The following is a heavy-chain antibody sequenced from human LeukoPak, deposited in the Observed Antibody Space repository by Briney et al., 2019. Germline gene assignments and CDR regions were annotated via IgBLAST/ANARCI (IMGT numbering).Heavy chain of an antibody. Sequence: SETLSLTCAVYGGSFSGYYWSWIRQPPGKGLEWIGEIYHSGSTNYNPSLKSRVTISVDTSKNQFSLKLSSMTAADPAVYYCARGSRYGSGSYHYWGQGTLVTVSS. CDR1: GGSFSGYY. J-gene: IGHJ4*02. CDR3: ARGSRYGSGSYHY. D-gene: IGHD3-10*01. CDR2: IYHSGST. V-gene: IGHV4-34*01.